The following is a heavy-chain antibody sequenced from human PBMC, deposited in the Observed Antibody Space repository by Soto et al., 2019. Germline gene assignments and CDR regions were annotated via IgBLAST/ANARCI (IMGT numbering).Heavy chain of an antibody. CDR1: VGSLRRGGYS. D-gene: IGHD3-3*01. CDR2: VYTSGNV. V-gene: IGHV4-61*02. J-gene: IGHJ4*02. CDR3: TRGGSDPWSGPFDY. Sequence: PSETLSLTCAVSVGSLRRGGYSCHWIPQPAGKGLEWIGRVYTSGNVNYNPSLKSRVTMSVDTSKNQFSLKLTSVTAADTAVYYCTRGGSDPWSGPFDYWGQGALVTVSS.